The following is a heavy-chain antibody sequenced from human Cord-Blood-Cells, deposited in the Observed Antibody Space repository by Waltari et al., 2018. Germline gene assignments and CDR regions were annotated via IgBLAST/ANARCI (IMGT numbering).Heavy chain of an antibody. V-gene: IGHV1-24*01. CDR2: FDPEDGET. CDR3: ATYTLTGDRVDAFDI. CDR1: GYTLTELS. J-gene: IGHJ3*02. Sequence: QVKLVQSGAEVKKPGASVKVSCKVSGYTLTELSMPWVRPAPGKGLEWMGGFDPEDGETIYAQKFQGRVTMTEDTSTDTAYMELSSLRSEDTAVYYCATYTLTGDRVDAFDIWGQGTMVTVSS. D-gene: IGHD7-27*01.